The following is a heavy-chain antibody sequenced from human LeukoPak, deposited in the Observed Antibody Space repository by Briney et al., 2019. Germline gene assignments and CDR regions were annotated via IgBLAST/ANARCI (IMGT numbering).Heavy chain of an antibody. CDR1: GYTFTSYG. CDR2: ISAYKGNT. D-gene: IGHD3-22*01. J-gene: IGHJ4*02. CDR3: ARDSYYYDSSGYLGY. V-gene: IGHV1-18*01. Sequence: ASVKVSCKASGYTFTSYGITWVRQAPGQGLEWMGLISAYKGNTNYAQKLQGRATMTTDTSTSTAYMELRSLRSDDTAVYYCARDSYYYDSSGYLGYWGQGTLVTVSS.